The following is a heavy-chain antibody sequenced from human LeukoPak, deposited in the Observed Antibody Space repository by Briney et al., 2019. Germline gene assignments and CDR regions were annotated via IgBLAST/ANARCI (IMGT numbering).Heavy chain of an antibody. J-gene: IGHJ4*02. Sequence: SETLSLTCTVSGGSISSYYWSWIRQPPGKGLEWIGYIYYSGSTNYNPSLKSRVTISVDTSKNQFSLKLSSVTAADTAVYYCATSDYYDSSGYYVRYWGQGTLVTVSS. CDR3: ATSDYYDSSGYYVRY. CDR1: GGSISSYY. CDR2: IYYSGST. V-gene: IGHV4-59*01. D-gene: IGHD3-22*01.